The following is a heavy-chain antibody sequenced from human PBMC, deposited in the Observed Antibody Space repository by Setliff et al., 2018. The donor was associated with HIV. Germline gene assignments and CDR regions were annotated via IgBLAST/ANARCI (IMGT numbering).Heavy chain of an antibody. CDR3: GKAPYPQYYYYYMDV. D-gene: IGHD3-16*01. CDR1: GFAFSNYA. V-gene: IGHV3-11*04. Sequence: LRLSCAASGFAFSNYAMSWLRQAPGKGLEWVSYISRDGNTIYYADSVKGRLTISRDNAKNSLYLQLNSLRAEDTAVYYCGKAPYPQYYYYYMDVWGKGTTVTVSS. CDR2: ISRDGNTI. J-gene: IGHJ6*03.